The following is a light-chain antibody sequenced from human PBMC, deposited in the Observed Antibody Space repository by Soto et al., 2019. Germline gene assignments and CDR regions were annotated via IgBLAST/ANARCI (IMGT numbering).Light chain of an antibody. V-gene: IGKV1-5*03. CDR3: QQYNSYSWT. J-gene: IGKJ1*01. CDR1: QTISSW. Sequence: DIQMTHSPSSLSLSVSYVVTISCRASQTISSWLAWYQQKPGKAPKLLIYKASSLESGVPSRFSGSGSGTEFTLTISSLQPDDFATYYCQQYNSYSWTFGQGTKVDIK. CDR2: KAS.